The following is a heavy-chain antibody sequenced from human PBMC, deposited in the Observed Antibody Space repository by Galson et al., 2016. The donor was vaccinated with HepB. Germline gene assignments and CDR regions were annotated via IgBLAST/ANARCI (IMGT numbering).Heavy chain of an antibody. CDR3: AREMWGNERFNYGMDV. CDR2: IYYNGIT. J-gene: IGHJ6*02. V-gene: IGHV4-31*03. Sequence: TLSLTCTVSGASISRGGDFWNWIRQHPGKGLEWIGYIYYNGITSYKPSLKSRVSISLDTSKNQFSLNLSSVTAAATAVYYCAREMWGNERFNYGMDVWGQGTTVTASS. D-gene: IGHD1-1*01. CDR1: GASISRGGDF.